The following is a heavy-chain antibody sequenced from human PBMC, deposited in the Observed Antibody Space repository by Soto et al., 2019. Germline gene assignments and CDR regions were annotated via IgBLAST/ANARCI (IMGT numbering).Heavy chain of an antibody. V-gene: IGHV3-74*01. Sequence: PGGSLRLSCAASGFTFSSYWMHWVRQAPGKGLVWVSRINSDGSSTSYADSVRGRFTISRDNAKNTLYLQMNSLRAEDTAVYYCARTNRIAVAPKGHMDVCGQGTSVTVSS. CDR2: INSDGSST. CDR3: ARTNRIAVAPKGHMDV. CDR1: GFTFSSYW. D-gene: IGHD6-19*01. J-gene: IGHJ6*02.